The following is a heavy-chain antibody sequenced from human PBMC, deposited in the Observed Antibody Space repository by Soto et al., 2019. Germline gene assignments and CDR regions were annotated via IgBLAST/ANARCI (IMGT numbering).Heavy chain of an antibody. Sequence: SVKVSCKASGGTFSSYVISWVRQAPGQGLEWMGGIIPIFGTANYAQKFQGRVTITADESTSTAYMELSSLRSEDTAVYYCARRGYFCSGGSCRLYYFDYWGQGTLVTV. CDR1: GGTFSSYV. CDR3: ARRGYFCSGGSCRLYYFDY. V-gene: IGHV1-69*13. D-gene: IGHD2-15*01. J-gene: IGHJ4*02. CDR2: IIPIFGTA.